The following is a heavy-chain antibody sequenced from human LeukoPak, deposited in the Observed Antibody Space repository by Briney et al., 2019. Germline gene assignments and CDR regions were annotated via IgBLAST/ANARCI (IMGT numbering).Heavy chain of an antibody. CDR2: ISAYNGNT. CDR3: ARVSSTTQANPYYYYYMDV. D-gene: IGHD2-15*01. J-gene: IGHJ6*03. Sequence: GASVKASCKASGYTFTSYGISWVRQAPGQGLEWMGWISAYNGNTNYAQRLQGRVTMTTDTSTSTAYMELRSLRSDDTAVYYCARVSSTTQANPYYYYYMDVWGKGTTVTVSS. CDR1: GYTFTSYG. V-gene: IGHV1-18*01.